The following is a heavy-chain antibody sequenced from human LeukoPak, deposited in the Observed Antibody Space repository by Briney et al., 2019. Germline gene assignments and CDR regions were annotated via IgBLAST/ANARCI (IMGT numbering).Heavy chain of an antibody. D-gene: IGHD6-13*01. CDR2: IGDTT. Sequence: GGSLRLSCAASGFTFSNYALIWVRQAPGTGLEWVSTIGDTTHYADSVRGRFTISRDNSKNTLYPQMNSLRAEDTAIYYCAKNGVSGASSWSDYWGQGTLVTVSS. CDR3: AKNGVSGASSWSDY. CDR1: GFTFSNYA. V-gene: IGHV3-23*01. J-gene: IGHJ4*02.